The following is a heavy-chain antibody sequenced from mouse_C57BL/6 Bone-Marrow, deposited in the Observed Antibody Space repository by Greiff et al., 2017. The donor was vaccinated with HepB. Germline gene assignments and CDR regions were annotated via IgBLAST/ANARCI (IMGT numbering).Heavy chain of an antibody. CDR3: ARSAPYYYGSSYVWFAY. Sequence: VKLQESGPELVKPGASVKISCKASGYSFTSYYIHWVKQRPGQGLEWIGWIYPGSGNTKYNEKFKGKATLTADTSSSTAYMQLSSLTSEDSAVYYCARSAPYYYGSSYVWFAYWGQGTLVTVSA. CDR1: GYSFTSYY. J-gene: IGHJ3*01. V-gene: IGHV1-66*01. CDR2: IYPGSGNT. D-gene: IGHD1-1*01.